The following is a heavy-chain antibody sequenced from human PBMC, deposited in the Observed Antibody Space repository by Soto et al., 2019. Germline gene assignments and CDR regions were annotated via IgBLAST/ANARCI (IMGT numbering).Heavy chain of an antibody. J-gene: IGHJ4*02. CDR1: GYTFSSYW. Sequence: DVQLVQSGAAVKKPGESLRISCKGSGYTFSSYWIGWVRQMPGKGLEWMGIIHCDDSDTEYSPSFEGQVTISADKSISTAYLQWRSLRASDTATYYYVRYGGKTLDYWGQGTLVTVSS. D-gene: IGHD2-15*01. CDR3: VRYGGKTLDY. V-gene: IGHV5-51*01. CDR2: IHCDDSDT.